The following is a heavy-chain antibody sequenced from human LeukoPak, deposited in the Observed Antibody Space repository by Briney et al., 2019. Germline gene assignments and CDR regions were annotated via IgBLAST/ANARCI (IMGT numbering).Heavy chain of an antibody. CDR3: TRGSTYHYW. Sequence: GGSLRLSCVASGFTFSTYGMHWVRQAPGKGLEWVAVIWYEGSNKYYADSVKGRFTISRDNSKNTLYLQMNSLRAEDTAVYHCTRGSTYHYWWGQGTLVTVSS. D-gene: IGHD3-16*01. V-gene: IGHV3-33*01. CDR2: IWYEGSNK. CDR1: GFTFSTYG. J-gene: IGHJ4*02.